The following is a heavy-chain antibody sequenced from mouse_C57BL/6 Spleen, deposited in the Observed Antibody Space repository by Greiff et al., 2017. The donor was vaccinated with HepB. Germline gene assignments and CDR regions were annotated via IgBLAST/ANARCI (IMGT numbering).Heavy chain of an antibody. V-gene: IGHV1-64*01. Sequence: QVQLQQPGAELVKPGASVKLSCKASGYTFTSYWMHWVKQRPGQGLEWIGMIHPNSGSTNYNEKFKGKSTLTVDKSSSTAYMQLSSLTSEDSAVYYCARGGYLGYFDVWGTGTTVTVSS. CDR3: ARGGYLGYFDV. CDR2: IHPNSGST. D-gene: IGHD2-2*01. CDR1: GYTFTSYW. J-gene: IGHJ1*03.